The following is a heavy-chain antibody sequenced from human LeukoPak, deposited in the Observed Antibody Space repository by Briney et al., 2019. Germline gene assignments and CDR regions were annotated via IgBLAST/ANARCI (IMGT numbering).Heavy chain of an antibody. CDR1: GYTFTGYY. J-gene: IGHJ4*02. D-gene: IGHD3-9*01. V-gene: IGHV1-2*02. Sequence: ASVKVSCKASGYTFTGYYMHWVRQAPGQGLEWMGWINPNSGGTNYAQKFQDRVTMTRDTSISTAYMELSRLRSDDTAVYYCARDRALLRYFDWSMGYWGQGTLVTVSS. CDR2: INPNSGGT. CDR3: ARDRALLRYFDWSMGY.